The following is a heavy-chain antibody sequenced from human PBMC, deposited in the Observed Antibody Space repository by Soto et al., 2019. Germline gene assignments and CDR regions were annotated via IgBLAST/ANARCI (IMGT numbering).Heavy chain of an antibody. D-gene: IGHD3-16*01. J-gene: IGHJ4*02. V-gene: IGHV3-7*03. CDR3: VRVGRLGGY. CDR2: INGDGSGK. CDR1: GFTFSSYW. Sequence: EVQLVESGGGLVQPGGSLRLSCTASGFTFSSYWMSWVRQAPGKGLGWVADINGDGSGKYCVDSVKGRFSISRDNARNSLYLQMISLRVEDTAVYYCVRVGRLGGYWGQGALVTVSS.